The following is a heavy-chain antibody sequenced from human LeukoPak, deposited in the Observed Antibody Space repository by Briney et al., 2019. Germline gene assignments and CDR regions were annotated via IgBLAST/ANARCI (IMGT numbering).Heavy chain of an antibody. J-gene: IGHJ5*02. CDR2: INSDGSST. D-gene: IGHD3-22*01. Sequence: GGSLRLSCAASGFTFSSYWMHWVRQAPGKGLVWVSRINSDGSSTSYADSVKGRFTISRDNAKNTLYLQINSLRAEDTAVYYCARGPPYYYDSGGLYWFDPWGQGTLVTVSS. CDR3: ARGPPYYYDSGGLYWFDP. V-gene: IGHV3-74*01. CDR1: GFTFSSYW.